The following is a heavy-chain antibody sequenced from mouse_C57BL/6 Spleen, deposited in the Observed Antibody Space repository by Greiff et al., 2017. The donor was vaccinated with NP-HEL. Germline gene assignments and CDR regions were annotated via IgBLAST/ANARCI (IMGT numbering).Heavy chain of an antibody. D-gene: IGHD2-1*01. V-gene: IGHV1-53*01. CDR2: INPSNGGT. J-gene: IGHJ1*03. CDR3: ATRYYGNPYWYFDV. Sequence: QVQLQQSGTELVKPGASVKLTCKASGYTFTSYWMHWVKQRPGQGLEWIGNINPSNGGTNYNEKFKSKATLTVDKSSSTAYMQLSSLTSEDSAVYYCATRYYGNPYWYFDVWGTGTTVTVSS. CDR1: GYTFTSYW.